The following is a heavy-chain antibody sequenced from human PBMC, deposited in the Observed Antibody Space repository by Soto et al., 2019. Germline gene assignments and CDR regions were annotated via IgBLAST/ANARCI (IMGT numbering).Heavy chain of an antibody. J-gene: IGHJ4*02. D-gene: IGHD6-13*01. Sequence: EVQLVETGGGLIQPGGSLRLSCAASGFTVSSNYMSWVRQAPGKGLEWVSVIYSGGSTYYADSVKGRFTISRDNSKNTLYLQMNSLRAEDTAVYYCAREGAAAGPLRQYYFDYWGQGTLVTVSS. CDR2: IYSGGST. CDR1: GFTVSSNY. V-gene: IGHV3-53*02. CDR3: AREGAAAGPLRQYYFDY.